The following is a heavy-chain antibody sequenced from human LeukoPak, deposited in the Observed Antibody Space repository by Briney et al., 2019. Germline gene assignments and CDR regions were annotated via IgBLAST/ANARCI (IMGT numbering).Heavy chain of an antibody. V-gene: IGHV3-23*01. D-gene: IGHD3-9*01. CDR3: AKSLSLLRAHDW. Sequence: PGGSLRLSCVASGFTFNNYAMSWVRQAPGEGLEWVSSISDSGGSIYYADSLKGRFTISRDNSKNTLYLQLNSLRAEDTAMYYCAKSLSLLRAHDWWGQGTLVTVSS. CDR2: ISDSGGSI. J-gene: IGHJ4*02. CDR1: GFTFNNYA.